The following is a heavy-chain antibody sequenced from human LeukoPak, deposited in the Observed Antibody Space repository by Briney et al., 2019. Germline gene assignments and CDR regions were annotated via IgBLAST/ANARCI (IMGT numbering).Heavy chain of an antibody. CDR3: ARRDYGDYGGADY. Sequence: SQTLSLTCTVSGGSISSGGYYWSWIRQHPGKGLEWIGHTFYSGRTYYNPSLKSRVTISVDTSKNQFSLKLSSVTAADTAVYYCARRDYGDYGGADYWGQGTLVTVSS. V-gene: IGHV4-30-4*08. CDR1: GGSISSGGYY. D-gene: IGHD4-17*01. CDR2: TFYSGRT. J-gene: IGHJ4*02.